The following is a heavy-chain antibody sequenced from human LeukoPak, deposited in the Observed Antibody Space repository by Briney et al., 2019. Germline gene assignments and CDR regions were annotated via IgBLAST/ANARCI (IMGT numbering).Heavy chain of an antibody. CDR2: IYYSGST. D-gene: IGHD5-12*01. V-gene: IGHV4-39*01. CDR1: GGSISSSSYY. J-gene: IGHJ6*03. Sequence: SETLSLTCTVSGGSISSSSYYWGWIRQPPGKGLEWIGNIYYSGSTYYNPSLKSRVTISVDTSKNQFSLKLSSVTAADTAVYYCARVVDIVASPMDVWGKGTTVTVSS. CDR3: ARVVDIVASPMDV.